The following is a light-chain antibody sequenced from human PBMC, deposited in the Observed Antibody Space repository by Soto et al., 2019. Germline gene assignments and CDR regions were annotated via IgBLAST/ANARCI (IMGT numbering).Light chain of an antibody. CDR2: AAS. V-gene: IGKV1-8*01. CDR3: QEYYSYLRT. Sequence: AIRVTQSQSSFSASTGDRVTITCRASQGISSYLAWYQQKPGKAPKLLIYAASTLQSGIPSRFSGSGSGTDFTLTISCLQSEDFATYYCQEYYSYLRTFGEGAK. CDR1: QGISSY. J-gene: IGKJ1*01.